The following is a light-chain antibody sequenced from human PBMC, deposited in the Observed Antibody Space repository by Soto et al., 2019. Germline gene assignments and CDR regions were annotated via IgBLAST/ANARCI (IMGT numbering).Light chain of an antibody. CDR2: GNS. CDR3: QSYDSSLSGSIV. CDR1: SSNIGAGYD. J-gene: IGLJ1*01. Sequence: QPVLTQPPSVSGAPGQRVTISCTGSSSNIGAGYDVHWYQQLPGTAPKLLIYGNSNRPSGVPDRFSGSKSGTSASLAITGLQAEDEAEYYCQSYDSSLSGSIVFGTGTKLTVL. V-gene: IGLV1-40*01.